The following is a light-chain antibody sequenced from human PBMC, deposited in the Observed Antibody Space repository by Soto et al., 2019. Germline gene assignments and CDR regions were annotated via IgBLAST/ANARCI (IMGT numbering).Light chain of an antibody. V-gene: IGKV3-15*01. CDR3: LKYTDWPRT. CDR2: SES. J-gene: IGKJ1*01. Sequence: EIVMTQSPATLSVSPGETATLSCRASQSVSTDLAWYQQKPGHSPRLLIYSESTRATGVPARFSGSEFGTEFRLIISSLQSEDFALYFCLKYTDWPRTFGPGTRVEIK. CDR1: QSVSTD.